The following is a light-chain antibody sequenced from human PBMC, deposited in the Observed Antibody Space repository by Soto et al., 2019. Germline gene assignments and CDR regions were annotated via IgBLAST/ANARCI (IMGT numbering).Light chain of an antibody. CDR3: AAWGDSLSGVV. V-gene: IGLV1-47*01. CDR1: TSNIGSNY. Sequence: QSAVTQPPSASGTPGQRVTISCSGSTSNIGSNYVYWYQHLPGTAPKLLIYRNNQRPSGVPDRFSGSKSGTSASLAISGLRSEDEADYYCAAWGDSLSGVVFGGGTKVTVL. CDR2: RNN. J-gene: IGLJ2*01.